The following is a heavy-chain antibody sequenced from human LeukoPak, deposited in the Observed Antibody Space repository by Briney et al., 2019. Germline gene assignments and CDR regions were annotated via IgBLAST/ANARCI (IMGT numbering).Heavy chain of an antibody. J-gene: IGHJ3*02. D-gene: IGHD2-21*01. Sequence: GASVKVSCKASGYTFTSYDINWVRQATGQGLEWMGWMNLNSGNTGYAQKFQGRVTITRNTSISTAYMELSSLRSEDTAVYYCARGYSPQTDAFDIWGQGTMVTVSS. CDR3: ARGYSPQTDAFDI. CDR1: GYTFTSYD. V-gene: IGHV1-8*03. CDR2: MNLNSGNT.